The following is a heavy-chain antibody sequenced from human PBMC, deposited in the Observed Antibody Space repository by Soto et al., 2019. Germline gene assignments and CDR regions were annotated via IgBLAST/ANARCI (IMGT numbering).Heavy chain of an antibody. D-gene: IGHD5-18*01. J-gene: IGHJ4*02. CDR1: GGSISSSSYY. CDR3: ARKKEGYSYGEETYYFDY. V-gene: IGHV4-39*01. CDR2: IYYSGST. Sequence: QLQLQESGPGLVKPSETLSLTCTVSGGSISSSSYYWGWIRQPPGKGLEWIGSIYYSGSTYYNPSLKSRVTISVDTSKNQFSLKLSSVTAADTAVYYCARKKEGYSYGEETYYFDYWGQGTLVTVSS.